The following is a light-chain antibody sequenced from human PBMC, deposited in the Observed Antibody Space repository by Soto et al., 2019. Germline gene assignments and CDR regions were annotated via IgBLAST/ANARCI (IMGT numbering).Light chain of an antibody. CDR3: LLDFSYFWA. CDR2: AAS. V-gene: IGKV1-6*01. CDR1: QAIRTA. J-gene: IGKJ1*01. Sequence: AIQLTQSPSSLYASGGTRVTIPCRASQAIRTALGWYQQKPGKVPKLLIYAASILQSGVPSRFSGSGSATDFTLTISSLQHEDFETYYCLLDFSYFWALGQGTKVDIK.